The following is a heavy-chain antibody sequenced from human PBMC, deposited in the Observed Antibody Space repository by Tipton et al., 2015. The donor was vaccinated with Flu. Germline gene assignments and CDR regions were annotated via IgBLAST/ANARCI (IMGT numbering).Heavy chain of an antibody. CDR3: ARDTYYYGSGTDNAIDY. CDR2: IYSGGST. J-gene: IGHJ4*02. D-gene: IGHD3-10*01. Sequence: SLRLSCVVSGFTVSSNYMTWVRQAPGKGLEWVSVIYSGGSTKYADSVKGRFTISRDNAKNSLYLQMNSLRAEDTAVYYCARDTYYYGSGTDNAIDYWGQGTLVTVSS. CDR1: GFTVSSNY. V-gene: IGHV3-53*01.